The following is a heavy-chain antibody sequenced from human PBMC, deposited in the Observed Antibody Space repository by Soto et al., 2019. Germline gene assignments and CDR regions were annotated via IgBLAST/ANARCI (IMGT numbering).Heavy chain of an antibody. J-gene: IGHJ6*02. CDR3: ARGGDSGSYFQYYYGMDV. CDR1: GFTFSSYW. CDR2: IKQDGSEK. D-gene: IGHD1-26*01. V-gene: IGHV3-7*03. Sequence: GGSLRLSCAASGFTFSSYWMSWVRQAPGKGLEWVANIKQDGSEKYYVDSVKGRFTISRDNAKNSLYLQMNSLRAEDTAVYYCARGGDSGSYFQYYYGMDVWGQGTTVTVSS.